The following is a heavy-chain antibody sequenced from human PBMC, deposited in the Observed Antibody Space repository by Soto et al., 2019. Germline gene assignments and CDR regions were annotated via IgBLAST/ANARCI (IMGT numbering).Heavy chain of an antibody. CDR3: ARGSGGRDYIGGSYRPTNWFDP. CDR1: GYTFTSYD. V-gene: IGHV1-8*01. Sequence: QVQLVQSGAEVKKPGASVKVSCKASGYTFTSYDINWVRQATGQGLEWMGWMNPNSGNTGYAQKFQGRVTMTRNTSRSTAYMELGSLRSEDTAVYYCARGSGGRDYIGGSYRPTNWFDPWGQGTLVTVSS. J-gene: IGHJ5*02. D-gene: IGHD3-16*02. CDR2: MNPNSGNT.